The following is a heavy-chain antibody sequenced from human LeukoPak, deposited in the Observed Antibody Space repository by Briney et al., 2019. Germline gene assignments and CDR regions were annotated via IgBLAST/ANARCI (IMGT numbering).Heavy chain of an antibody. J-gene: IGHJ4*02. CDR1: GYSFTAFY. V-gene: IGHV1-2*02. CDR2: IHPRSWDT. D-gene: IGHD3-10*01. CDR3: ARDGEYGSGGYYRGCFDY. Sequence: SVKVSCKASGYSFTAFYIHWLRQAPGQGLEWMGCIHPRSWDTNYARKFQGRVSMSRNTSINTAYMDINGLRSDDTAVYYCARDGEYGSGGYYRGCFDYWGPGALVTVSS.